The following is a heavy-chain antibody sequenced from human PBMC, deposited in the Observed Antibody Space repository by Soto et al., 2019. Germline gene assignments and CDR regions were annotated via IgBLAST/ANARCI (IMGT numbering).Heavy chain of an antibody. CDR1: GGSISSGGYS. CDR2: IYHSGST. V-gene: IGHV4-30-2*01. Sequence: SETLSLTCAVSGGSISSGGYSWSWIRPPPGKGLEWIGYIYHSGSTYYNPSLKSRVTISVDRSKNQFSLKLSSVTAADTAVYYCARVIATGPYYYGMDVWGQGTTVTVSS. J-gene: IGHJ6*02. D-gene: IGHD6-13*01. CDR3: ARVIATGPYYYGMDV.